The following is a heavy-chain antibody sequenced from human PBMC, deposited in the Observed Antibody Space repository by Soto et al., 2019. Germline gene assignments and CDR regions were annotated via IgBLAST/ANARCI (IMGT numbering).Heavy chain of an antibody. V-gene: IGHV1-18*01. CDR1: GYTFTSYG. CDR3: ARGRYIVVVPAAITEYYYYMDV. D-gene: IGHD2-2*01. Sequence: ASVKVSCKASGYTFTSYGISWVRQAPGQGLEWMGWISAYNGNTNYAQKLQGRVTMTTDTSTSTAYMELRSLRSDDTAVYYCARGRYIVVVPAAITEYYYYMDVWGKGTTVTVS. CDR2: ISAYNGNT. J-gene: IGHJ6*03.